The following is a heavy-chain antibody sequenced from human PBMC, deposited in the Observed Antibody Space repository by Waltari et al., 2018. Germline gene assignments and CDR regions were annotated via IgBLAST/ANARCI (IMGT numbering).Heavy chain of an antibody. D-gene: IGHD5-12*01. Sequence: EVQVLESGGGLVQPGGSLRLSCAASGSTFSSYAMNWVRQAPGKGLEWISAISTSGHATYTADSVKGRFTISRDNSKNTLYLQMNSLRAEDTAVDYCAKGGIVASSALDYWGQGTLVTVSS. CDR3: AKGGIVASSALDY. J-gene: IGHJ4*02. CDR2: ISTSGHAT. V-gene: IGHV3-23*01. CDR1: GSTFSSYA.